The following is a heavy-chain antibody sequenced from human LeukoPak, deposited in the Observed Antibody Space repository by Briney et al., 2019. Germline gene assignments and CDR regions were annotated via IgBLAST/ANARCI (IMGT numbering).Heavy chain of an antibody. CDR1: GGFISSGGYY. CDR3: ARDTEEGWFDP. Sequence: SQTLSLTCTVSGGFISSGGYYWSWIRQHPGKGLEWIGYIYYSGSTYYNPSLKSRVTISVDTSKNQFSLKLSSVTAADTAVYYCARDTEEGWFDPWGQGTLVTVSS. CDR2: IYYSGST. J-gene: IGHJ5*02. V-gene: IGHV4-31*03.